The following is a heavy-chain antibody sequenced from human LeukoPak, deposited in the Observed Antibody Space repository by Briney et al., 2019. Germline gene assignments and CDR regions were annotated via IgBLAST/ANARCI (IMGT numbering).Heavy chain of an antibody. CDR2: IYISGST. D-gene: IGHD5-18*01. CDR1: GGSISSYY. Sequence: SETLSLTCTVSGGSISSYYWSWIRQPPGKGLEWIGRIYISGSTNYNPSLTSRVTMSVDTSKNQFSLKLSSATAADTAVYDCARSRSGWLPQFDYWGQGTLVTVSS. CDR3: ARSRSGWLPQFDY. V-gene: IGHV4-4*07. J-gene: IGHJ4*02.